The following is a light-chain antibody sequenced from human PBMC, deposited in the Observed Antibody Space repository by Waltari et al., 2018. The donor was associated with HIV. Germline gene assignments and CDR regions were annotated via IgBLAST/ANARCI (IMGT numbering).Light chain of an antibody. CDR3: QVWDSSGDHPL. CDR2: DDS. CDR1: NIASKR. J-gene: IGLJ2*01. Sequence: SYVLPQPPSVSVAPGKTARITCGGNNIASKRVQWYQHKPGQAPVRVISDDSDRPSGIHERCAGSTSGNTATLAISRVEAGDEADYYCQVWDSSGDHPLFGGGTKLTVL. V-gene: IGLV3-21*04.